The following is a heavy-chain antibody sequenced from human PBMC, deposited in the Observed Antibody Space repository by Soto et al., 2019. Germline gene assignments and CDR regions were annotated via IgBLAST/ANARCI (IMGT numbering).Heavy chain of an antibody. CDR2: INHLGSI. CDR1: GGSLSDYF. V-gene: IGHV4-34*01. J-gene: IGHJ6*03. D-gene: IGHD3-16*01. CDR3: ARGGLSNWASFYSMDV. Sequence: PSETLSLTCVVSGGSLSDYFWSWIRQPPGMALEWIGEINHLGSINYNPSLKSRVTMSVDTSKNQFSLTLNSVTAADTATYYCARGGLSNWASFYSMDVWDRGTSLTV.